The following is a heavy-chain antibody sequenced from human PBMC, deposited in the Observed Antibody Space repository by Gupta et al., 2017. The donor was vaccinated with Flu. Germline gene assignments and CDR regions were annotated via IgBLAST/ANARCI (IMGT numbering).Heavy chain of an antibody. V-gene: IGHV1-69*06. CDR3: ATDDLVVGVEGTGTQFDV. J-gene: IGHJ4*02. D-gene: IGHD2-8*02. Sequence: QVRVVQSGAEVKKPGSSVKVSCETSGGTSTSHAIGWLRQAPGQGLEWLGFIIPINNSPRYGLRFRGRLTITADRSMSASSMELSSLTSDDTAVYYCATDDLVVGVEGTGTQFDVWGQGTPVTVSS. CDR2: IIPINNSP. CDR1: GGTSTSHA.